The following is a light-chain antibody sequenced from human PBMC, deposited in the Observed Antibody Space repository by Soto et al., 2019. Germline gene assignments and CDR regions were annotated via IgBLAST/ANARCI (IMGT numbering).Light chain of an antibody. V-gene: IGKV1-5*01. CDR1: QSISYW. CDR3: QQYDDYLWT. J-gene: IGKJ1*01. CDR2: GAS. Sequence: DIQMTQSPSTLSASLRDRINITCRASQSISYWLAWYQQKPGRAPKLLISGASKLESGVPPRFSGSGSGTDFTLTISSLQPDDSATYFCQQYDDYLWTFGQGTKVEI.